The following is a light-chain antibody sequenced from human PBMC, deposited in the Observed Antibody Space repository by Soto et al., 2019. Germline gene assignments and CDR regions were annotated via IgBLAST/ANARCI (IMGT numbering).Light chain of an antibody. CDR1: QSVLYSSNNKNY. J-gene: IGKJ3*01. Sequence: DIVMTQSPDPLAVSLGERATINCKSSQSVLYSSNNKNYLAWYQQKPGQPPKLLIYWASTRESGVPDRFSGSGSGTDFTLTISSLQAEDVAVYYCQQYYSTPEGVTFGPGTKVDIK. CDR3: QQYYSTPEGVT. CDR2: WAS. V-gene: IGKV4-1*01.